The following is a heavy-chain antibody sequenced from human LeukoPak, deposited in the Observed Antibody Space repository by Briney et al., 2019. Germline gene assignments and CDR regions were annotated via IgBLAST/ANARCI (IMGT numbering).Heavy chain of an antibody. CDR2: IWYDGSNK. V-gene: IGHV3-33*01. J-gene: IGHJ4*02. CDR3: ARELPYYSSSRYWDYFDY. CDR1: GFTLRRYG. Sequence: GRSLRLSCAASGFTLRRYGMHWVRQATREGLEWVAVIWYDGSNKYYAYSVKGRFTISRDNSKNTLYLQMNSLRAEHTAVYYCARELPYYSSSRYWDYFDYWGQGTLVTVS. D-gene: IGHD3-22*01.